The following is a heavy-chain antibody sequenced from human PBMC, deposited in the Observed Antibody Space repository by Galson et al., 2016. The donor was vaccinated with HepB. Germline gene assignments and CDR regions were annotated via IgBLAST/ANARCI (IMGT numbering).Heavy chain of an antibody. Sequence: SLRLSCAGSGYIFEDYTVGWFRQAPGKGLEWVAVISKDGSKKYYADSVKGRFTISRDNPKNTLHLEMNSLRAEDTAIYYCAKDRYVRSDYYYGLDYWGQGILVIVSS. V-gene: IGHV3-30*18. CDR2: ISKDGSKK. J-gene: IGHJ4*02. CDR1: GYIFEDYT. CDR3: AKDRYVRSDYYYGLDY. D-gene: IGHD3-22*01.